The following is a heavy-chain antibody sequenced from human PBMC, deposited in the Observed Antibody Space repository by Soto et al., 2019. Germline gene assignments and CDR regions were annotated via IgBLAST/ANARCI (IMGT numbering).Heavy chain of an antibody. CDR2: ISYDGSNK. CDR1: GFTFSSYA. Sequence: QVQLVESGGGVVQPGRSLRLSCAASGFTFSSYAMHWVRQAPGKGLEWVAVISYDGSNKYYADSVKGRFTISRDNSKNTLYLQVNSLRAEDTAVYYCARASFLADYDGMDVWGQGTTVTVSS. J-gene: IGHJ6*02. CDR3: ARASFLADYDGMDV. V-gene: IGHV3-30-3*01.